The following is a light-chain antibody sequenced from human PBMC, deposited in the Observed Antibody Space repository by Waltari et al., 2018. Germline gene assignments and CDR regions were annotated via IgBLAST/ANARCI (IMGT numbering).Light chain of an antibody. CDR2: DVS. CDR1: SSDVGGYNY. J-gene: IGLJ3*02. V-gene: IGLV2-14*01. Sequence: SALTQPASVSGSPGRSIPISCTGTSSDVGGYNYVSWYQQHPGKAPKLMIYDVSKRPSGVCNRFSGSKSGNTASLTISGLQAEDEADYYCSSYTSSSTPVFGGGTKLTVL. CDR3: SSYTSSSTPV.